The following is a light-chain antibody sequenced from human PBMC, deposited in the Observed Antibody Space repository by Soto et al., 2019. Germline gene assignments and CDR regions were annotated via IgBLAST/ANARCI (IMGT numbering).Light chain of an antibody. CDR3: QHYNSYSEA. J-gene: IGKJ1*01. V-gene: IGKV1-5*03. Sequence: DIQMTQSPSTLSGSVGDRVTITCRASQTISSWLAWYQQKPGKAPNILIYKASTLKSGVPSRFRGRGSWTECTLTISSLQPDDFQTYYCQHYNSYSEAFGQGTKVDIK. CDR1: QTISSW. CDR2: KAS.